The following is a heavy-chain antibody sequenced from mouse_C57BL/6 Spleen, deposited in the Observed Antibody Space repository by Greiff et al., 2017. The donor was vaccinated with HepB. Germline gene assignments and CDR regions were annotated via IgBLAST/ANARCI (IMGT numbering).Heavy chain of an antibody. CDR3: ARNGNYDYGGHYFDY. CDR2: IYPGDGDT. J-gene: IGHJ2*01. CDR1: GYAFSSSW. Sequence: VQLQQSGPELVKPGASVKISCKASGYAFSSSWMNWVKQRPGKGLEWIGRIYPGDGDTNYNGKFKGKATLTADKSSSTAYMQLSSLTSEDSAVYFCARNGNYDYGGHYFDYWGQGTTLTVSS. D-gene: IGHD2-4*01. V-gene: IGHV1-82*01.